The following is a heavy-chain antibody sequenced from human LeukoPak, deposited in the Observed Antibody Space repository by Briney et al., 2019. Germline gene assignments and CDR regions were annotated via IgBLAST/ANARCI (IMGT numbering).Heavy chain of an antibody. D-gene: IGHD3-10*01. V-gene: IGHV1-18*01. J-gene: IGHJ4*02. CDR1: GYAFSSYG. CDR2: ISGYDGNT. CDR3: ARDAYGSGKGYFDY. Sequence: ASVKVSCKASGYAFSSYGFSWVRQAPGQGLEWMGWISGYDGNTKSVDKLQGRVTLTTDTSTSTAYLELRSLTSDDTAVYYCARDAYGSGKGYFDYWGQGTLVIVSS.